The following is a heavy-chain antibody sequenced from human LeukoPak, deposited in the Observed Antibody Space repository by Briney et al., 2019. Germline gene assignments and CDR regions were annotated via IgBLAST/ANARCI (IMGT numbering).Heavy chain of an antibody. Sequence: RSGGSLRLSCAASGFTFSSSAMRWVRQAPGKGLEWLSTISDNGGTTYYADSVKGRFTISRDNSKNTLYLQMNSLRAEDTAVYYCAKKASGWYPGWFDPWGQGTLVTVSS. V-gene: IGHV3-23*01. CDR3: AKKASGWYPGWFDP. J-gene: IGHJ5*02. CDR1: GFTFSSSA. D-gene: IGHD6-19*01. CDR2: ISDNGGTT.